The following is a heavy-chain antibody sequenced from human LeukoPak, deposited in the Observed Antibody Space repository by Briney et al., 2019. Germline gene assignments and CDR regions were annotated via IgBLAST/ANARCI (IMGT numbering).Heavy chain of an antibody. CDR1: GYTFTSYG. V-gene: IGHV1-18*01. CDR2: ISAYNGNT. J-gene: IGHJ4*02. CDR3: ARGVTDYDSSGYYDY. Sequence: ASVKVSCKASGYTFTSYGISWVRQAPGQGLEWMGWISAYNGNTNYAQKLQGRVTMTTDTSTSTAYMELRSLRSDDTAVYYCARGVTDYDSSGYYDYWGQGTLATVSS. D-gene: IGHD3-22*01.